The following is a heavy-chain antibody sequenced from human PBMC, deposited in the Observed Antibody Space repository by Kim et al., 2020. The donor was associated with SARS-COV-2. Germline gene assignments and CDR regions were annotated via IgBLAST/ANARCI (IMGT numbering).Heavy chain of an antibody. Sequence: YADSVRGRFTNSSDNAKNSLYLQRNSRGAEDTAVYYCARGSFGVDYFYYWGEGTLVTVSS. CDR3: ARGSFGVDYFYY. J-gene: IGHJ4*02. D-gene: IGHD3-10*01. V-gene: IGHV3-21*01.